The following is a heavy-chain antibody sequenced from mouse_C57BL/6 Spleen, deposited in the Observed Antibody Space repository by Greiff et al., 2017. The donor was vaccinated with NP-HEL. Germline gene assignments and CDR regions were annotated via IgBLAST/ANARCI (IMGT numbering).Heavy chain of an antibody. CDR3: ARWFDYGSSYHAMDY. D-gene: IGHD1-1*01. J-gene: IGHJ4*01. V-gene: IGHV1-53*01. CDR2: INPSNGGT. CDR1: GYTFTSYW. Sequence: QVQLQQPGTELVKPGASVKLSCKASGYTFTSYWMHWVKQRPGQGLEWIGNINPSNGGTNYNEKFKGKATLTVDKSSSTAYMQLSSLTSEDAAVYYCARWFDYGSSYHAMDYWGQGTSVTVSS.